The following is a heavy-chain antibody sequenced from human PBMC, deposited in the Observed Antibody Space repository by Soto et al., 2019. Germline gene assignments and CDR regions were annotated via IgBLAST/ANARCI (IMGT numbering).Heavy chain of an antibody. J-gene: IGHJ5*02. Sequence: EVQLVESGGGLIQPGGSLRLSCAASGFTVNSNYMTGVRQAPGKGLEWVSIIYSDGRTYYADSVKGRFTISRDNSKNTLYLQINSLRAEDTAVYYCARARGIAAAGNWFDPWGQGTLVTVSS. CDR2: IYSDGRT. D-gene: IGHD6-13*01. CDR3: ARARGIAAAGNWFDP. CDR1: GFTVNSNY. V-gene: IGHV3-53*01.